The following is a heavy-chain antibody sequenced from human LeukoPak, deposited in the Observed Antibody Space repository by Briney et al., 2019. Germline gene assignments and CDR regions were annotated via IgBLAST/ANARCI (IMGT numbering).Heavy chain of an antibody. CDR2: IIPIFGTA. Sequence: ASVKVPCKASGGTFSSYAISWVRQAPGQGLEWMGGIIPIFGTANYAQKLQGRVTITADESTSTAYMELSSLRSEDTAVYYCARGALGPYYYYMDVWGKGTTVTVSS. J-gene: IGHJ6*03. CDR1: GGTFSSYA. V-gene: IGHV1-69*13. CDR3: ARGALGPYYYYMDV. D-gene: IGHD7-27*01.